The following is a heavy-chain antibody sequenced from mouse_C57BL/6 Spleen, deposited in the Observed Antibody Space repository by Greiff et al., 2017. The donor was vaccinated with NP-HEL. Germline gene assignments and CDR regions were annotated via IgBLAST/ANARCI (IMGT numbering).Heavy chain of an antibody. D-gene: IGHD1-1*01. V-gene: IGHV2-5*01. CDR1: GFSLTSYG. Sequence: VQLQQSGPGLVQPSQSLSITCTVSGFSLTSYGVHWVRQSPGKGLEWLGVIWRGGSTDYNAAFMSRLSITKDNSKSQVFFKMNSLQADDTAIYYCAKKGITTDYYAMDYWGQGTSVTVSS. CDR3: AKKGITTDYYAMDY. J-gene: IGHJ4*01. CDR2: IWRGGST.